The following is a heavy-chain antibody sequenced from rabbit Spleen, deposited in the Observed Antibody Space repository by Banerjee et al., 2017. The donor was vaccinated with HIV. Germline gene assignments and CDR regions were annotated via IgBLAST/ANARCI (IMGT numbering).Heavy chain of an antibody. CDR3: ARDTGTSFSTYGMDL. V-gene: IGHV1S40*01. J-gene: IGHJ6*01. D-gene: IGHD7-1*01. Sequence: SLEESGGDLVKPGASLTLTCTASGFSFSSGYVMSWVRQAPGKGLEWIASINSFTGRPVYASWARGRFTISRTSSTTVTLQMTSLTAADTATYFCARDTGTSFSTYGMDLWGPGTLVTVS. CDR1: GFSFSSGYV. CDR2: INSFTGRP.